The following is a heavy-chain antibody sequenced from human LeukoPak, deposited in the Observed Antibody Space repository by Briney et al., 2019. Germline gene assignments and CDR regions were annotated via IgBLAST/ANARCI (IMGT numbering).Heavy chain of an antibody. CDR2: ISAYNGNT. V-gene: IGHV1-18*01. Sequence: GASVKVSCAASGYTFTSYGISWVRQAPGQGLEWMGWISAYNGNTNYAQKLKGRVTMTTDTSTSTAYMELRSLRSDDTAVYYCAREPLRLNCDFWSFWFDPWGQGTLVTVSS. D-gene: IGHD3-3*01. CDR1: GYTFTSYG. J-gene: IGHJ5*02. CDR3: AREPLRLNCDFWSFWFDP.